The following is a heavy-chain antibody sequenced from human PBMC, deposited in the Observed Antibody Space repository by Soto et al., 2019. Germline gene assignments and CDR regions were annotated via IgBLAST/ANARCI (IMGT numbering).Heavy chain of an antibody. D-gene: IGHD6-19*01. CDR2: IIPLFGTA. CDR3: ARPKGSYSSGYYYFDY. V-gene: IGHV1-69*01. Sequence: QVQLVQSGAEVKQPGSSVKVSCKTSGGTFSTYAIYWVRQAPGQGLEWMGAIIPLFGTADYAQKFQGRVTITADESTSRAFMELSSLRSEDTAVYYCARPKGSYSSGYYYFDYWGQGTLVTVSS. CDR1: GGTFSTYA. J-gene: IGHJ4*02.